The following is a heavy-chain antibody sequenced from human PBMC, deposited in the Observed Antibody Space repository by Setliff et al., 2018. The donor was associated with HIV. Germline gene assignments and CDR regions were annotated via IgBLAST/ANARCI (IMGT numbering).Heavy chain of an antibody. D-gene: IGHD3-10*01. Sequence: ASVKVSCKASGYTFTGYYMHWVRQAPGQGLEWMGWINPNSGGTNYAQKFQGRVTMTRDTSISTAYMELSRLRSDYTAVYYCARDVFAYYYGSGSYIDYWGQGTLVTVS. V-gene: IGHV1-2*02. CDR1: GYTFTGYY. J-gene: IGHJ4*02. CDR2: INPNSGGT. CDR3: ARDVFAYYYGSGSYIDY.